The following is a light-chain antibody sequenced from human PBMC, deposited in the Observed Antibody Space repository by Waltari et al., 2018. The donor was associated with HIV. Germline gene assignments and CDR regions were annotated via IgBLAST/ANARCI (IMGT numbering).Light chain of an antibody. CDR1: SNTVINQD. J-gene: IGLJ2*01. V-gene: IGLV10-54*01. CDR2: SNN. Sequence: AGLTQPPSVSRRLRQTATLPCTGNSNTVINQDTASLQQPQHHPPKLLSYSNNNRPSGLAERLSSTRSGNTASLTITGHPPEDEADYYCSAWDSSLSAVVFGGGTKLTVL. CDR3: SAWDSSLSAVV.